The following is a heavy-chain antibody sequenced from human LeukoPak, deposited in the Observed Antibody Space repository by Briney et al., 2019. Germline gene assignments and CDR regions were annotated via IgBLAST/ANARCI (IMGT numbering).Heavy chain of an antibody. V-gene: IGHV1-2*02. CDR1: GYTFTGCY. J-gene: IGHJ4*02. CDR2: INPNSGVT. Sequence: ASVKVSCKASGYTFTGCYMHWVRQAPGQGLEWMGWINPNSGVTNYAQKFQGRVTMTRDTSITTAYMELSRLTSDDTAVYYCARDGGFDYWGQGTRVTVSS. CDR3: ARDGGFDY.